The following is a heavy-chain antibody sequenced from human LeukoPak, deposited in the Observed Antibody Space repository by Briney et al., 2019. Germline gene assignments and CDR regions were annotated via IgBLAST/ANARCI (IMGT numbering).Heavy chain of an antibody. CDR3: ARGQDLGYCSGGSCYFGAFDI. J-gene: IGHJ3*02. CDR1: GGSISSYY. Sequence: SETLSLTCTVSGGSISSYYWSWIRQPPGKGLEWIGYIYYSGSTNYNPSLKSRVTISVDTSKNQFSLKLSSVTAADTAVYYCARGQDLGYCSGGSCYFGAFDIWGQGTMVTVSS. CDR2: IYYSGST. D-gene: IGHD2-15*01. V-gene: IGHV4-59*01.